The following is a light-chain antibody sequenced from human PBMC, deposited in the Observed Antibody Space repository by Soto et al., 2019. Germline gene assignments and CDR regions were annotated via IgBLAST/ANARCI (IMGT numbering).Light chain of an antibody. Sequence: DIQMTQSPSTLSASVGDRVTITCRASQSISYWLAWYQQKPGKAPNLLIYKASSLESGVPSRFSGSGSGTEFTLTITSLQPDDFATYYCRHYNTYSPPYTFDQGTKLEIK. CDR1: QSISYW. CDR3: RHYNTYSPPYT. J-gene: IGKJ2*01. CDR2: KAS. V-gene: IGKV1-5*03.